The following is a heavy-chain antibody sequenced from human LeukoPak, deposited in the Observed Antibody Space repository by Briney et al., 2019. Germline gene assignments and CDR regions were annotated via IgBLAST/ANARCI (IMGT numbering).Heavy chain of an antibody. CDR3: ARDPYTSSSWYRGRANNWFDP. CDR2: INTNTGNP. Sequence: ASVTVSCKASGYTFTTYPMNWVRQAPGQGLEWMGWINTNTGNPTYAQGLTGRFVFSLDTSVSTAYLQISSLKADDTAVYYCARDPYTSSSWYRGRANNWFDPWGQGTLVTVSS. V-gene: IGHV7-4-1*02. J-gene: IGHJ5*02. CDR1: GYTFTTYP. D-gene: IGHD6-13*01.